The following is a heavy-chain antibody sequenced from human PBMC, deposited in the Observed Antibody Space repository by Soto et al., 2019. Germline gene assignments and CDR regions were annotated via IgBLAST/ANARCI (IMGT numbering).Heavy chain of an antibody. D-gene: IGHD2-21*01. CDR1: GFNVSSNY. Sequence: PGGSLRLSCAASGFNVSSNYMSWVRKDTGKGLEWVSVIYSGGSTYYADSVKGRFTISRHNSKNTLYLQMNSLRAEDTAVYYCARGDGGGYYYYGMDVWGQGTTVTVSS. J-gene: IGHJ6*02. V-gene: IGHV3-53*04. CDR2: IYSGGST. CDR3: ARGDGGGYYYYGMDV.